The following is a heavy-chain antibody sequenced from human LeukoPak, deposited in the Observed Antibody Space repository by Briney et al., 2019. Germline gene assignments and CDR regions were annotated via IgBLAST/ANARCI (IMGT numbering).Heavy chain of an antibody. Sequence: SGTLSLTCTVSGGSISSGSYYWSWIRQPAGKGLEWIGRIYTSGSTNYNPSLKSRVTISVDTSKNQFSLKLSSVTAADTAVYYCARGVVPAAIHYWGQGTLVTVSS. V-gene: IGHV4-61*02. D-gene: IGHD2-2*01. CDR2: IYTSGST. CDR1: GGSISSGSYY. CDR3: ARGVVPAAIHY. J-gene: IGHJ4*02.